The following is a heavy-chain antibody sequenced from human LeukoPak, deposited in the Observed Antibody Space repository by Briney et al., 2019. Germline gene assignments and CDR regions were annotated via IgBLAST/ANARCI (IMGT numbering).Heavy chain of an antibody. Sequence: GGSLRLSCAASGFTFSSYSMNWVRQAPGKGLEWVSSISSSSSYIYYADSVKGRFTISRDNAKNTLYMQMNSLRAEDTAVYYCARTGGSSSRCWFDPWGQGTLVTVSS. CDR2: ISSSSSYI. CDR1: GFTFSSYS. D-gene: IGHD6-6*01. CDR3: ARTGGSSSRCWFDP. J-gene: IGHJ5*02. V-gene: IGHV3-21*01.